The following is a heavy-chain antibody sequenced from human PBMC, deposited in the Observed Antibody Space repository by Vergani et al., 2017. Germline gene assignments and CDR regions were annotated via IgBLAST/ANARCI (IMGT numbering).Heavy chain of an antibody. J-gene: IGHJ4*02. CDR1: GFTFSSYS. V-gene: IGHV3-21*01. CDR2: ISSSSSYI. Sequence: EVQLVESGGGLVKPGGSLRLSCAASGFTFSSYSMNWVRQAPGKGLEWVLSISSSSSYIYYADSVKGRFTISRDNAKNSLYLQMNSLRAEDTAVYYCARDGGGNGDFDYWGQGTLVTVSS. CDR3: ARDGGGNGDFDY. D-gene: IGHD4-23*01.